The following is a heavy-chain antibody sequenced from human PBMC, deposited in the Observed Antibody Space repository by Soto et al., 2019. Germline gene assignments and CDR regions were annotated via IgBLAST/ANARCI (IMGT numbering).Heavy chain of an antibody. CDR2: INHSGST. CDR1: GGSFSGYY. D-gene: IGHD4-17*01. V-gene: IGHV4-34*01. CDR3: ARLEAHDYGDYVDYYYYMDV. J-gene: IGHJ6*03. Sequence: QVQLQQWGAGLLKPSETLSLTCAVYGGSFSGYYWSWIRQPPGKGLEWIGEINHSGSTNYNPSLKSRVTISVDTTKNQFSLKLSSVTAADTAVYHCARLEAHDYGDYVDYYYYMDVWGKGTTVTVSS.